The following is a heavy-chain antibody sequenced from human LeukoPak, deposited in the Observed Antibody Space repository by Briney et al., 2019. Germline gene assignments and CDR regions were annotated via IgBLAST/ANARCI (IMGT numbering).Heavy chain of an antibody. Sequence: GGSLRLSCAASGFTFSSYAVHWVRQAPGKGLEWVTVISYDGSNKYYADSVKGRFTISRDNSKNTLYLQMNSLRAEDTAVYYCARRASVGATNYGPVSYWGQGTLVTVSS. J-gene: IGHJ4*02. CDR2: ISYDGSNK. D-gene: IGHD1-26*01. CDR3: ARRASVGATNYGPVSY. V-gene: IGHV3-30-3*01. CDR1: GFTFSSYA.